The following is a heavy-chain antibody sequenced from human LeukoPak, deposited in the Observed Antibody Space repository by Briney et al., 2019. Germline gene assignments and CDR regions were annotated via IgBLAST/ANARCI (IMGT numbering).Heavy chain of an antibody. CDR1: GFTVNSNY. V-gene: IGHV3-66*02. CDR3: ARGFAKVAANVFGGYTMDV. CDR2: IYTGGST. Sequence: GGSLRLSCAASGFTVNSNYMSWVRQAPGKGLEWVSLIYTGGSTYYADSVKGRFTISRDNSKNTLYLQMNSLRPEDTAVYYCARGFAKVAANVFGGYTMDVWGQGTTVTVSS. J-gene: IGHJ6*02. D-gene: IGHD6-6*01.